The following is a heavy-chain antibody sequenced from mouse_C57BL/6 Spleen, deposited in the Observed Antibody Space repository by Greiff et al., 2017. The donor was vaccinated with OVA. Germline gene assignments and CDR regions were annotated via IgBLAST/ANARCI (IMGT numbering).Heavy chain of an antibody. CDR2: IRSKSNNYAT. V-gene: IGHV10-1*01. Sequence: EVQGVESGGGLVQPKGSLKLSCAASGFSFNTYAMNWVRQAPGKGLEWVARIRSKSNNYATYYADSVKDRFTISRDDSESMLYLQMNNLKTEDTAMYYCVRHSNWGNYYAMDYWGQGTSVTVSS. J-gene: IGHJ4*01. D-gene: IGHD2-5*01. CDR1: GFSFNTYA. CDR3: VRHSNWGNYYAMDY.